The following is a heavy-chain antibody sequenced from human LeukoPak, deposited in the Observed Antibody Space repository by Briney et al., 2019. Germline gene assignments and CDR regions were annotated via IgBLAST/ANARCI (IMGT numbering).Heavy chain of an antibody. CDR3: AKWDTYYDSSGYYFY. CDR1: DFSFITYA. D-gene: IGHD3-22*01. J-gene: IGHJ4*02. V-gene: IGHV3-23*01. Sequence: PGGSLRLSCAASDFSFITYAMSWVRQAPGKGLEWVSTISGGGDATYYADSVKGRFTISRDNSKNTLYLQMNSQRAEDTAVYYCAKWDTYYDSSGYYFYWGQGTLVTVSS. CDR2: ISGGGDAT.